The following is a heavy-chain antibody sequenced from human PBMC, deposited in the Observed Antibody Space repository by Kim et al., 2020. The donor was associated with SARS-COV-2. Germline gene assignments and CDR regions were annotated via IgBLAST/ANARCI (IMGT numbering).Heavy chain of an antibody. Sequence: GGSLRLSCVASGFTFDIYAMTWVRQAPGKGLEWVSVISGSGVNKFYADSVRGRFTISRDNSKNTLFLQMNSLRDEDTALYYCAKEVVMDDYNYYYYYGMDVWGKGTTATASS. CDR1: GFTFDIYA. V-gene: IGHV3-23*01. D-gene: IGHD3-16*01. CDR2: ISGSGVNK. J-gene: IGHJ6*04. CDR3: AKEVVMDDYNYYYYYGMDV.